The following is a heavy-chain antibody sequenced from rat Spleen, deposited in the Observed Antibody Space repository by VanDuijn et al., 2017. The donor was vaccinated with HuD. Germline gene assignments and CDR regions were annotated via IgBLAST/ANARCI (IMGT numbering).Heavy chain of an antibody. CDR3: ARHPPYCGIDGDWFAF. V-gene: IGHV5-25*01. CDR2: ISNDGGNT. Sequence: EVQLVESGGGSVQPGRSMKLSCAASGINFSNYYMAWVRQAPTKGLEWVASISNDGGNTYYRDSVKGRFTISRDNAKNTLYLQMDSLGSEDTATYYCARHPPYCGIDGDWFAFWGQGTLVTVSS. J-gene: IGHJ3*01. CDR1: GINFSNYY. D-gene: IGHD3-1*01.